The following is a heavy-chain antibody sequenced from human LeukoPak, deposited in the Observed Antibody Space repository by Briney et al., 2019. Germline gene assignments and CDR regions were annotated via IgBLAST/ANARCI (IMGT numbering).Heavy chain of an antibody. CDR1: GYSFTDNY. CDR3: ARDQRQQNYYESIGYMDY. CDR2: INANDGGT. D-gene: IGHD3-22*01. J-gene: IGHJ4*02. Sequence: ASVKVSCKASGYSFTDNYIHWVRQAPGRGLEWMGSINANDGGTNYAHKFHDRVAMTRDTAIRTAYMELSSLTSDDSAVYFCARDQRQQNYYESIGYMDYWGQGALVTVSS. V-gene: IGHV1-2*02.